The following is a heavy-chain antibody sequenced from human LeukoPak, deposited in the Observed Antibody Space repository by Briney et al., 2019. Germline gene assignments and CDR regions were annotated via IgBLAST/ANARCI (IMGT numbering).Heavy chain of an antibody. Sequence: SETLSLTCTVSGGSISSGDYYWSWIRQPPGKGLERIGYIYYSGSTYYNPSLKSRVTISVDTSKNQFSLKLSSVTAADTAVYYCARDDYLAAAGAGTFDYWGQGTLVTVSS. J-gene: IGHJ4*02. CDR3: ARDDYLAAAGAGTFDY. CDR1: GGSISSGDYY. D-gene: IGHD6-13*01. V-gene: IGHV4-30-4*01. CDR2: IYYSGST.